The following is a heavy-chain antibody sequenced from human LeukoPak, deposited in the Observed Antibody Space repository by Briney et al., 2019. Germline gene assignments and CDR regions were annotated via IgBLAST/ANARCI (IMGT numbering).Heavy chain of an antibody. D-gene: IGHD3-3*01. Sequence: GGSLRLSCAASGFTVSDNYMSWIRQAPGKGLEWVSYISSTGSTIYSAGSVKGRFTILRDNDKNTPYLKMDSLGAEDTAVYFCARGEVSGWYYTELGYWGQGTLVSVS. V-gene: IGHV3-11*01. CDR3: ARGEVSGWYYTELGY. J-gene: IGHJ4*02. CDR2: ISSTGSTI. CDR1: GFTVSDNY.